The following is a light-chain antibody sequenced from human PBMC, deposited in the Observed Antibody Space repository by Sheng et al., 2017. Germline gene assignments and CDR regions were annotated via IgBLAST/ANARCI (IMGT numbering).Light chain of an antibody. CDR3: QQYKDWPPTWT. J-gene: IGKJ1*01. V-gene: IGKV3-15*01. Sequence: EIVMTQSPVTLSVSPGERATLSCRASQSVSSTYLAWYQQKPGQAPRLLIYGASTRATGIPARFSGSGSGTEFTLTISSLLPEDSAVYYCQQYKDWPPTWTFGQGTKVEIK. CDR1: QSVSSTY. CDR2: GAS.